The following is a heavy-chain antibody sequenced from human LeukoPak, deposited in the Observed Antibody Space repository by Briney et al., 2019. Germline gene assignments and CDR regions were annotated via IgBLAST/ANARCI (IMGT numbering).Heavy chain of an antibody. Sequence: SETLSLTCTVSGDSFSSSNYFWVWIRQPPGKGLEWIGSIYYSGNSYYNPSLKSRVTISVDTSKNHFSLKLRSVMAADTAVYYCARHGNVVVLPGVKGFDYWGQGTQVTVSS. CDR3: ARHGNVVVLPGVKGFDY. CDR2: IYYSGNS. J-gene: IGHJ4*02. CDR1: GDSFSSSNYF. V-gene: IGHV4-39*01. D-gene: IGHD2-2*01.